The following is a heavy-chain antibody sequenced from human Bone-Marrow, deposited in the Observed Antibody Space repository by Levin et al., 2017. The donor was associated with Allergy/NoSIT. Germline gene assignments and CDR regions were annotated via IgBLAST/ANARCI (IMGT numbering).Heavy chain of an antibody. J-gene: IGHJ6*02. D-gene: IGHD5/OR15-5a*01. V-gene: IGHV4-61*01. CDR2: INYRGVT. CDR1: GGSVSSGIYY. Sequence: SQTLSLTCSVSGGSVSSGIYYWSWIRRPPGKGLEWIGYINYRGVTKYNPSLKSRVTISVDTSKNEFSLKVTSVTAADTAVYYCARNRIIVSGGNDYYYGMDVWGQGTTVTVSS. CDR3: ARNRIIVSGGNDYYYGMDV.